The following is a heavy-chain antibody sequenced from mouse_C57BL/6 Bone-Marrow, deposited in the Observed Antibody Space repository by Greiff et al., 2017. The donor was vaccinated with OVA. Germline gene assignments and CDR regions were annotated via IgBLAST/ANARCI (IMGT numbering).Heavy chain of an antibody. Sequence: EVQLQQSGAELVKPGASVKLSCTASGFNIKDYYMHWVKQRTEQGLEWIGRIDPEDGETKYDTKFQGKATITADTSSNTAYLQLSRRTSEDTAVDFCARDSIYYDYAFAYWGRGTLVTVSA. V-gene: IGHV14-2*01. J-gene: IGHJ3*01. D-gene: IGHD2-4*01. CDR2: IDPEDGET. CDR1: GFNIKDYY. CDR3: ARDSIYYDYAFAY.